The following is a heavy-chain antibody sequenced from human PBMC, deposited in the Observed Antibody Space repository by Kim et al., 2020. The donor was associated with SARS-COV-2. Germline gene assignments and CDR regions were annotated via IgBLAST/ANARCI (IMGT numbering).Heavy chain of an antibody. CDR3: ATANRGITFGGVIVMPFDY. D-gene: IGHD3-16*02. CDR1: GGSISSSSYY. CDR2: IYYSGST. V-gene: IGHV4-39*07. Sequence: SETLSLTCTVSGGSISSSSYYWGWIRQPPGKGLEWIGSIYYSGSTYYNPSLKSRVTISVDTSKNQFSLKLSSVTAADTAVYYCATANRGITFGGVIVMPFDYWGQGTLVTVSS. J-gene: IGHJ4*02.